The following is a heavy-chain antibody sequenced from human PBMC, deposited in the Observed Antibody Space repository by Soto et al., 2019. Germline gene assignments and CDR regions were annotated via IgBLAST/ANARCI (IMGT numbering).Heavy chain of an antibody. CDR2: IDPTDSYT. Sequence: GESLKISGKGSGYNFITDWNSWVRQMSGKGLEWMGRIDPTDSYTKYSPSFEGHVTISADKSISTAYLQWSSLKASDSAVYYCARLSLAPFALHVWGQGTTVTVSS. V-gene: IGHV5-10-1*01. CDR3: ARLSLAPFALHV. D-gene: IGHD3-16*01. CDR1: GYNFITDW. J-gene: IGHJ6*02.